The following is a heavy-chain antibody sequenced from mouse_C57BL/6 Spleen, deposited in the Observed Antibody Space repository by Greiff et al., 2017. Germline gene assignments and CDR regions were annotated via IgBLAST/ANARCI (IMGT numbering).Heavy chain of an antibody. D-gene: IGHD1-1*01. V-gene: IGHV14-4*01. CDR1: GFNIKDDY. CDR2: IDPENGDT. Sequence: EVKLVESGAELVRPGASVKLSCTASGFNIKDDYMPWVKQRPEQGLEWIGWIDPENGDTEYASKFQGKATITADTSSNTAYLQLSSLTAEDTAVYYCTTDYGSSLGAYWGQGTLVTVSA. CDR3: TTDYGSSLGAY. J-gene: IGHJ3*01.